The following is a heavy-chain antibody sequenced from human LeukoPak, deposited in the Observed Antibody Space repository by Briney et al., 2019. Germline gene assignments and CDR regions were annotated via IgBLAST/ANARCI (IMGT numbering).Heavy chain of an antibody. D-gene: IGHD6-6*01. CDR2: ISSSSSAI. V-gene: IGHV3-48*01. Sequence: AGGSLRLSCAASGFTLSNYGMNWVRQAPGKGLEWVSYISSSSSAINYADSVKDRFTISRDNGKNSLYLQMNSLRVEDTAVYYCARGGAARPDYWGQGTLVTVSS. CDR1: GFTLSNYG. J-gene: IGHJ4*02. CDR3: ARGGAARPDY.